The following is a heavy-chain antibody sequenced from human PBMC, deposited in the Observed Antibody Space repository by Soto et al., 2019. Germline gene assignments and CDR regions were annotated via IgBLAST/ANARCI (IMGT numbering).Heavy chain of an antibody. V-gene: IGHV3-30*18. CDR1: GFTFSSYG. J-gene: IGHJ4*02. CDR2: ISYDGSNK. D-gene: IGHD3-22*01. CDR3: AKDRGGYYPIEY. Sequence: QVQLVESGGGVVQPGRSLRLSCAASGFTFSSYGMHWVRQAPGKGLEWVAVISYDGSNKYYADSVKGRFTISRDNSKNTLYLRMNSLRAEDTAVYYCAKDRGGYYPIEYWGQGTLVTVSS.